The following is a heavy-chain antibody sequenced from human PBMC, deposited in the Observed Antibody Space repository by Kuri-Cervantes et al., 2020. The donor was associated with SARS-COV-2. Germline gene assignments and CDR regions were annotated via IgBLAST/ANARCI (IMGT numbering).Heavy chain of an antibody. CDR2: IIPILGTT. CDR3: ARDHRGSDYSASTNY. J-gene: IGHJ4*02. CDR1: GGTFTTYN. D-gene: IGHD4-17*01. V-gene: IGHV1-69*06. Sequence: SVKVSCKASGGTFTTYNIYWVRQAPGQGLEWMGGIIPILGTTNYAQKFQGRLTISADKSSGTAYMYLSSLRSEDTATYFCARDHRGSDYSASTNYWGQGTLVTVSS.